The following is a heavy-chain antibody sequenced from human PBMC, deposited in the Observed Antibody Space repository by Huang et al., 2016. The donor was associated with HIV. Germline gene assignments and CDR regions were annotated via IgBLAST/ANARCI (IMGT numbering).Heavy chain of an antibody. Sequence: QITLKESGPSLVKPTQTLTLTCSFSGFSLNTKGVGVGWIRQPPGKALEWLVLIYWDDDKRYMPTLKNKVTITRDTTKNQVVITLTNADPRDAGTYYCAHIGRRGDYYMDVWGNGTTVTVSS. CDR3: AHIGRRGDYYMDV. CDR2: IYWDDDK. CDR1: GFSLNTKGVG. D-gene: IGHD3-10*01. J-gene: IGHJ6*03. V-gene: IGHV2-5*02.